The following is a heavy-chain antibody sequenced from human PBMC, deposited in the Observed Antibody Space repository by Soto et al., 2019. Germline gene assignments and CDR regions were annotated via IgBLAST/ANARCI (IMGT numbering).Heavy chain of an antibody. J-gene: IGHJ4*02. V-gene: IGHV4-30-4*01. D-gene: IGHD1-20*01. CDR1: GGFISSGGDYY. CDR2: IYYGGST. CDR3: VRAQQGITATPFDY. Sequence: QVQLQESGPGLVKPSQTLSLTCTVSGGFISSGGDYYWTWIRQPPGKGLEWIGYIYYGGSTYFNPSLKSRVTISVDTSKNQFSLKLSSVTAADTAVYYCVRAQQGITATPFDYWGQGTLVTVSS.